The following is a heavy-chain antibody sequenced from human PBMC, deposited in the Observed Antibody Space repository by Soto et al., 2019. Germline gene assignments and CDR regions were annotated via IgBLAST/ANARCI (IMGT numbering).Heavy chain of an antibody. CDR1: GSTFSDYF. CDR2: INPKTAAT. CDR3: ARIKWGLDYYSGMDV. Sequence: ASVKVSCKASGSTFSDYFIQWLRQAPGQGLEWVAWINPKTAATNYAKKFQDRVTLTSDTSFSTAYLELTRLRPDDTALYYCARIKWGLDYYSGMDVWGRGPAVTVAS. V-gene: IGHV1-2*02. D-gene: IGHD1-26*01. J-gene: IGHJ6*02.